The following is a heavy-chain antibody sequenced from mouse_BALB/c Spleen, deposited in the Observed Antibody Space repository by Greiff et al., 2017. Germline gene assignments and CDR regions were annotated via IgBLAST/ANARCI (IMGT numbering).Heavy chain of an antibody. CDR3: AREDYGSSYDFDY. CDR2: IYPGDGDT. J-gene: IGHJ2*01. CDR1: GYAFSSSW. D-gene: IGHD1-1*01. V-gene: IGHV1-82*01. Sequence: VQLQQSGPELVKPGASVKISCKASGYAFSSSWMNWVKQRPGQGLEWIGRIYPGDGDTNYNGKFKGKATLTADKSSSTAYMQLSSLTSVDSAVYFCAREDYGSSYDFDYWGQGTTLTVSS.